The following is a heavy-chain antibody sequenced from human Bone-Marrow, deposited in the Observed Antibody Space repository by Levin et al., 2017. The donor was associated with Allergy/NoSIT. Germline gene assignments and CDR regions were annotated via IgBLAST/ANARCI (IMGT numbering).Heavy chain of an antibody. Sequence: GGSLRLSCTTSGFTFSSSGMHWVRQAPGKGLEWVAVIWSDGTQTYYADSVKGRFTISRDNSKNTLYLQMNTLSAEDTAVYYCARERDLHFDYWGQGTLVTVSS. V-gene: IGHV3-33*01. J-gene: IGHJ4*02. CDR1: GFTFSSSG. CDR3: ARERDLHFDY. CDR2: IWSDGTQT.